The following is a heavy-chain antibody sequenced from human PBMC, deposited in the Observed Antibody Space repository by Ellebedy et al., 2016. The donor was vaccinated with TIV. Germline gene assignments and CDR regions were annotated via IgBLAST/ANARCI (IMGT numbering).Heavy chain of an antibody. D-gene: IGHD2-2*01. CDR2: IIGSGDTT. V-gene: IGHV3-23*01. J-gene: IGHJ4*02. CDR1: GFTFSNYA. CDR3: ARDRHCNSSSCFGL. Sequence: GESLKISXAGSGFTFSNYALTWVRQAPGKGLEWVSTIIGSGDTTFYADSVRGRFTISRDNSKNTLYLQMNSLRVEDTAVYYCARDRHCNSSSCFGLWGQGTLVTVSS.